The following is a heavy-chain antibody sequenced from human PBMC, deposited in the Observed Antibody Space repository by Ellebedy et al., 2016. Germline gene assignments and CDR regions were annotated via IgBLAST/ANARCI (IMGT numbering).Heavy chain of an antibody. CDR1: GFTFSSYA. CDR2: LSYDGSNK. J-gene: IGHJ6*02. V-gene: IGHV3-30-3*01. Sequence: GGSLRLSXAASGFTFSSYAMHWVRQAPGKGLEWVAVLSYDGSNKYYADSVKGRFTISRDNSKNTLYLQMNSLRAEDTAVYYCARAIGGRLEWLLYRSYPYYYYGMDVWGQGTTVTVSS. CDR3: ARAIGGRLEWLLYRSYPYYYYGMDV. D-gene: IGHD3-3*01.